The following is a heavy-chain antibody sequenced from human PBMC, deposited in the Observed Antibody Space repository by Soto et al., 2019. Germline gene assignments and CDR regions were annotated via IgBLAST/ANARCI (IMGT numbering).Heavy chain of an antibody. D-gene: IGHD6-25*01. Sequence: PGESLKISCKGSGYSFTSYWIGLVRQMPGKGLEWMGIIYPGDSDTRYSPSFQGQVTISADKSISTAYLQWSSLKASDTAMYYCATLGIAALTTGYYYGMDVWGQGTTVTVAS. CDR2: IYPGDSDT. J-gene: IGHJ6*02. CDR1: GYSFTSYW. CDR3: ATLGIAALTTGYYYGMDV. V-gene: IGHV5-51*01.